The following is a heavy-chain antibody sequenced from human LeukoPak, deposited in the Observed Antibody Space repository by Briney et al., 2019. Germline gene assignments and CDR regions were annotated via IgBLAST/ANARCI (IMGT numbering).Heavy chain of an antibody. J-gene: IGHJ4*02. D-gene: IGHD3-22*01. Sequence: SETLSLICTVSDGSISSSGYNWDWIRQPPGKGLEWIGNLYDSGSTYYNPSLKSRVTISVDTSNNQFSLKLSSVTAADTAVYYCAKTYYYDPFDFWGQGTLVTVSS. V-gene: IGHV4-39*01. CDR2: LYDSGST. CDR3: AKTYYYDPFDF. CDR1: DGSISSSGYN.